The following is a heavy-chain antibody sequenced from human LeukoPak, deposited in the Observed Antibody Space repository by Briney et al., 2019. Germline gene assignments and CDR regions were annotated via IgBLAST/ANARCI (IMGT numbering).Heavy chain of an antibody. D-gene: IGHD1-7*01. CDR2: IYNSGNT. CDR3: ARDRELGF. J-gene: IGHJ4*02. V-gene: IGHV4-59*01. Sequence: KASEPLSLTCTVSGGSISIYYWSWIRQPPGKGLEWIGYIYNSGNTNYNPSLKNRVTISVDTAKNQFSLKLSSVTAADTAVYYCARDRELGFWGQGILVTVSS. CDR1: GGSISIYY.